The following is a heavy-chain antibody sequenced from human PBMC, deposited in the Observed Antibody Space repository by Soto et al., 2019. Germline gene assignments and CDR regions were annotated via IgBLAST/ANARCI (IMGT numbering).Heavy chain of an antibody. Sequence: EVQLLESGGGLVQPGGSLRLSCAASVFTFSSYAMSWVRQAPGKGLEWVSAISGSGGSTYYADSVKGRFTISRDNSKNTLYLQMNSLRAEDTAVYYCAKRDIVVVVAAIDYWGQGTLVTVSS. CDR3: AKRDIVVVVAAIDY. D-gene: IGHD2-15*01. CDR1: VFTFSSYA. V-gene: IGHV3-23*01. J-gene: IGHJ4*02. CDR2: ISGSGGST.